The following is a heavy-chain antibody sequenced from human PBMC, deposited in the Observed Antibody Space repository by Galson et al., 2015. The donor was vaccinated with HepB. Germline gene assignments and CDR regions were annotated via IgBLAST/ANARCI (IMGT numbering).Heavy chain of an antibody. Sequence: SLRLSCAASGFTFSDYYMSWIRQAPGKGLEWVSYISSSGSTIYYADSVKGRFTISRDNAKNSLYLQMNSLRAEDTAVYYCASRLEMATISLEYFQHWGQGTLVTVSS. CDR2: ISSSGSTI. CDR1: GFTFSDYY. D-gene: IGHD5-24*01. CDR3: ASRLEMATISLEYFQH. V-gene: IGHV3-11*01. J-gene: IGHJ1*01.